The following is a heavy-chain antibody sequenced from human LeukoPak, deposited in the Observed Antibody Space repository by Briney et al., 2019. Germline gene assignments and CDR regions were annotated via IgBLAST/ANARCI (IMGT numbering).Heavy chain of an antibody. J-gene: IGHJ4*02. Sequence: HVSAINSGGSRTYYADSVRGRFTTYRDNPKNTLYLQMGSLRAEDMAVFYCAREDSSGTIDYWGQGTPVT. CDR3: AREDSSGTIDY. V-gene: IGHV3-64*02. D-gene: IGHD3-22*01. CDR2: INSGGSRT.